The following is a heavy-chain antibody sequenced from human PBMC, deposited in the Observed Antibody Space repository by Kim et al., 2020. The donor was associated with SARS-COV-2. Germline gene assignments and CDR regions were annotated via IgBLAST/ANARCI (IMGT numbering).Heavy chain of an antibody. CDR2: INPNSGGA. Sequence: ASVKVSCKASGYTFTDYYMHWVRQAPGQGLEWMGWINPNSGGANYAQKFQGRVTMTRDTSISTAYMELSRLRSDDTAVYYCARHRVAGTWGPHGKGSDMDVWGQGTTVTVSS. D-gene: IGHD6-19*01. CDR1: GYTFTDYY. CDR3: ARHRVAGTWGPHGKGSDMDV. J-gene: IGHJ6*02. V-gene: IGHV1-2*02.